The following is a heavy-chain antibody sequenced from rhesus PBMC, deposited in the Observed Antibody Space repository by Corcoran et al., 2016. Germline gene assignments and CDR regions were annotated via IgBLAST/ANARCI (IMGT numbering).Heavy chain of an antibody. CDR2: IYGSGSST. CDR1: GGSIISSY. J-gene: IGHJ4*01. V-gene: IGHV4-169*02. CDR3: AREGYYDSGYYDY. D-gene: IGHD3-28*01. Sequence: QLQLQESGPGLVKPSETLSVTCAVSGGSIISSYWSWLRQAPGKGLEWIGYIYGSGSSTNYNPSLKRRGTLSVDTDKNQLSLKLSSVTTADTAVYYCAREGYYDSGYYDYWGQGVLVTVSS.